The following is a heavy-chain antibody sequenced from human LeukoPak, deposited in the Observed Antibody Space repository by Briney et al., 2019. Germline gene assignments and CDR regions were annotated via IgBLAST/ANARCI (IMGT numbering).Heavy chain of an antibody. CDR2: INAGNGNT. V-gene: IGHV1-3*01. Sequence: ASVKVSCTAFGYTFTSYAMHWVRQAPGQRLEWMGWINAGNGNTKYSQKFQGRVTITRDTSASTAYMELSSLRSEDTAVYYCARDTLYSSGWYGYWGQGTLVTVSS. D-gene: IGHD6-19*01. CDR1: GYTFTSYA. CDR3: ARDTLYSSGWYGY. J-gene: IGHJ4*02.